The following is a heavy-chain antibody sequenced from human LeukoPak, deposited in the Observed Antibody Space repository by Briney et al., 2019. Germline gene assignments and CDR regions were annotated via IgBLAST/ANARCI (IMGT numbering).Heavy chain of an antibody. D-gene: IGHD3-3*01. J-gene: IGHJ6*02. V-gene: IGHV1-3*01. CDR3: ARDSSRISIFGVVLYYYGMDV. Sequence: GESLKISCKGSGYSFTSYWIGWVRQMPGKGLEWMGWINAGNGNTKYSQKFQGRVTITRDTSASTAYMELSSLRSEDTAVYYCARDSSRISIFGVVLYYYGMDVWGQGTTVTVSS. CDR1: GYSFTSYW. CDR2: INAGNGNT.